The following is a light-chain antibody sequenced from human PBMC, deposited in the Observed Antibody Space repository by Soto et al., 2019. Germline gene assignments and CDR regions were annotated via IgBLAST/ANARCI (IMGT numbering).Light chain of an antibody. CDR1: QSVSSSY. CDR2: GAS. Sequence: GLSQSPGTLSLYPGERATLSCRASQSVSSSYLAWYQQKPGQAPRLLIYGASSRATGIPDRFSGSGSGTDFTLTISRLEPEDFAVYYCQQYGSSPWTFGQGTKVDIK. V-gene: IGKV3-20*01. CDR3: QQYGSSPWT. J-gene: IGKJ1*01.